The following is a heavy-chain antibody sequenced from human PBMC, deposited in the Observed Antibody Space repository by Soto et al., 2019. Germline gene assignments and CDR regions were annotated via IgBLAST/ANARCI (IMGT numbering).Heavy chain of an antibody. V-gene: IGHV5-51*01. CDR1: GYSFTSFW. J-gene: IGHJ4*02. CDR3: ARLAWSGGTWAAPLY. Sequence: EVQLVQSGVEVKKPGESLKISCKGSGYSFTSFWIGWVRQMPGKGLEWMGIIYPGDSDARYSPSFQGQVTVSADKSISAAYLQWSSLKASDTAIYYRARLAWSGGTWAAPLYWGQGTLVAVSP. D-gene: IGHD3-10*01. CDR2: IYPGDSDA.